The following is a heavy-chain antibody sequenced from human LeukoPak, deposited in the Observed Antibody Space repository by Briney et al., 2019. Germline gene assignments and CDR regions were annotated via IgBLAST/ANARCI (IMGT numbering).Heavy chain of an antibody. CDR3: ARDPIAAAGTFGYYFDY. V-gene: IGHV3-7*01. D-gene: IGHD6-13*01. CDR1: GFRFNTYW. Sequence: GGSLRLSCAASGFRFNTYWMSWVRQAPGKGLEWVANIKQDGSEKYYVDSVKGRFTISRDNAKNSLYLQMNSLRAEDTAVYYCARDPIAAAGTFGYYFDYWGQGTLVTVSS. J-gene: IGHJ4*02. CDR2: IKQDGSEK.